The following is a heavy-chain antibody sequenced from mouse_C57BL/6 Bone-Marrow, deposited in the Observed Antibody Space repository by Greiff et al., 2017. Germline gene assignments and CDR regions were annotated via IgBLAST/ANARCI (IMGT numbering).Heavy chain of an antibody. V-gene: IGHV1-64*01. D-gene: IGHD1-1*01. CDR2: IHPNSGST. CDR1: GYTFTSYW. Sequence: VKLMESGAELVKPGASVKLSCKASGYTFTSYWMHWVKQRPGQGLEWIGMIHPNSGSTNYNEKFKSKATLTVDKSSSTAYMQLSSLTSEDSAVYYCARYYYGSSSFSFYYAMDYWGQGTSVTVSS. CDR3: ARYYYGSSSFSFYYAMDY. J-gene: IGHJ4*01.